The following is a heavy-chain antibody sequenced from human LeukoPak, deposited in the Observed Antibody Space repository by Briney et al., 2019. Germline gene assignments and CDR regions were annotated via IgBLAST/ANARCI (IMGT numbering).Heavy chain of an antibody. J-gene: IGHJ4*02. Sequence: ASVKVSCKASGYTFTGYYMHWVRQAPGQGLEWMGRINPNSGGTNYAQKFQGRVTMTRDTSISTAYMELSRLRSDDTAVYFCASYPRSVDTPPFDYWGQGTLVTVSS. D-gene: IGHD3-16*02. CDR2: INPNSGGT. CDR1: GYTFTGYY. CDR3: ASYPRSVDTPPFDY. V-gene: IGHV1-2*06.